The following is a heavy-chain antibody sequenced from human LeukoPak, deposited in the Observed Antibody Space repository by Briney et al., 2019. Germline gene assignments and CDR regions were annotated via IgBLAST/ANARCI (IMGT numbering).Heavy chain of an antibody. CDR1: GGSINSYY. J-gene: IGHJ3*02. D-gene: IGHD1-26*01. V-gene: IGHV4-59*01. CDR2: IYYSGST. CDR3: ARYGIVGATYAFDI. Sequence: PSETLSLTCTVSGGSINSYYWSWIRQPPGKGLEWIGYIYYSGSTNYNPSLKSRVTISVDTSKNQFSLKLSSVTAADTAVYYCARYGIVGATYAFDIWGQGTMVTVSS.